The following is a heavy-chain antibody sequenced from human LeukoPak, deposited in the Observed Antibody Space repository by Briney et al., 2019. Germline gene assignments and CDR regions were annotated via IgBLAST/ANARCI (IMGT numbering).Heavy chain of an antibody. D-gene: IGHD3-9*01. Sequence: GGSLRLSCAASGFTFTIYWMSWVRQAPGKGLEWVANSDQDGREKSFVDSVRGRFSISRDNAKNTLYLQMNSLRVEDTAVYYCARGRYLDWLPYFFDYWGQGTLVTVSS. J-gene: IGHJ4*02. CDR2: SDQDGREK. CDR1: GFTFTIYW. CDR3: ARGRYLDWLPYFFDY. V-gene: IGHV3-7*01.